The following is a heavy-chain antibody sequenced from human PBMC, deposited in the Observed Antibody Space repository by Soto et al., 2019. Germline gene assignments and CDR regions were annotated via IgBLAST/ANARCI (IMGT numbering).Heavy chain of an antibody. Sequence: QVHLQQSGPGLVNPSETLSLTCTVSGGSMSSYYWTWIRQPAGKGLEWIGRVYSSGGTHYNPSLKSRVTISLDTSKNQFSLRLISVTDADTAVYYCARGHRFSDWFDPWGQGTLVTVSS. V-gene: IGHV4-4*07. CDR2: VYSSGGT. CDR1: GGSMSSYY. CDR3: ARGHRFSDWFDP. J-gene: IGHJ5*02. D-gene: IGHD3-3*01.